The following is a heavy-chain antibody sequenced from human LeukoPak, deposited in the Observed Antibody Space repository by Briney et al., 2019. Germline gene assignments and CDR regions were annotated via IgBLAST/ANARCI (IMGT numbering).Heavy chain of an antibody. D-gene: IGHD3-10*01. J-gene: IGHJ4*02. CDR3: ARTSYYYGSGSYIY. CDR1: GFTVSTNY. Sequence: PGGSLRLSCAATGFTVSTNYMSWIRQPPGKGLEWIGEINHSGSTNYNPSLKSRVTISVDTSKNQFSLKLSSVTAADTAVYYCARTSYYYGSGSYIYWGQGTLVTVSS. CDR2: INHSGST. V-gene: IGHV4-34*01.